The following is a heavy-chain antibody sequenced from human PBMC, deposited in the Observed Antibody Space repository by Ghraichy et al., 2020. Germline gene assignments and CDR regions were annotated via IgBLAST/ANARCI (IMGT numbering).Heavy chain of an antibody. J-gene: IGHJ4*02. CDR1: GFSLSTSGVA. Sequence: SGPTLLKPTQTLTLTCTFSGFSLSTSGVAVDWIRQPPRKALEWLALIYWDDDKRYSPSLKSRLTITKDTSKNQVVLTMTNMDPVDTATYYCAHTGTVAAGRYYLDYWGQGTLVTVSS. V-gene: IGHV2-5*02. CDR2: IYWDDDK. D-gene: IGHD3-9*01. CDR3: AHTGTVAAGRYYLDY.